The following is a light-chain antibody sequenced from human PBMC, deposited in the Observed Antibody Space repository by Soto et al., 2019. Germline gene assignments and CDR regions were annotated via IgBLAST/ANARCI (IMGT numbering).Light chain of an antibody. CDR3: QQYYSYSPYT. CDR2: DAS. V-gene: IGKV1-5*01. Sequence: DIQMTKSPSTLSASVGDRVTITCRASQSISIYLAWYQQKPGKAPNLLIYDASFLERGVPSRFSGSGSGTEFTLTISSLQPDDFATFYCQQYYSYSPYTFGQGTKVDIK. J-gene: IGKJ2*01. CDR1: QSISIY.